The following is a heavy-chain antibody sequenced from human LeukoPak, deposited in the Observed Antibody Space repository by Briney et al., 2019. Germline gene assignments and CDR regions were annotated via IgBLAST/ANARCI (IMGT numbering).Heavy chain of an antibody. J-gene: IGHJ3*02. CDR3: ARDGLLWFGEQGHAFDI. CDR1: GFTFSSYA. V-gene: IGHV3-64*01. Sequence: GGSLRLSCAASGFTFSSYAMHWVRQAPGKGLEYVSAISSNGGSTYYANSVKGRFTISRDNSKNTLYLQMNSLRAEDTAVYYCARDGLLWFGEQGHAFDIWGQGTMVTVSS. CDR2: ISSNGGST. D-gene: IGHD3-10*01.